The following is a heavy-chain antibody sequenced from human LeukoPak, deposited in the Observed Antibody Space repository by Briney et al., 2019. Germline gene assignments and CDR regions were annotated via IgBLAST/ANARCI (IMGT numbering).Heavy chain of an antibody. Sequence: PGRSLRLSCAASGSTFSSYAMHWVRQAPGKGLEWVAVISYDGSNKYYADSVKGRFTISRDNSKNTLYLQMNSLRAEDTAVYYCARERSPLDYYYGMDVWGQGTTVTVSS. CDR3: ARERSPLDYYYGMDV. CDR2: ISYDGSNK. V-gene: IGHV3-30-3*01. CDR1: GSTFSSYA. J-gene: IGHJ6*02.